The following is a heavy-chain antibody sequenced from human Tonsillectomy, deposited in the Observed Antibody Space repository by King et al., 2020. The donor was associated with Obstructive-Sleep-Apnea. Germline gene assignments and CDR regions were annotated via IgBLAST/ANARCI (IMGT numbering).Heavy chain of an antibody. Sequence: VQLVESGGGVVKPGRSLRLSCEASGFTFSTYAMHWVRQAPGKGLEWVAVIPYDGSNEYSADSVKGRFTISRDNSKNTLYLQMNSLRPEDTAVYYCARDNDSSGYSYFDHWGQGTLVTVSS. CDR3: ARDNDSSGYSYFDH. CDR2: IPYDGSNE. V-gene: IGHV3-30-3*01. CDR1: GFTFSTYA. D-gene: IGHD3-22*01. J-gene: IGHJ4*02.